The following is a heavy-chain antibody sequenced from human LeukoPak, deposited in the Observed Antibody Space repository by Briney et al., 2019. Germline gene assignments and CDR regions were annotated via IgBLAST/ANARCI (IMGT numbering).Heavy chain of an antibody. Sequence: PSETPSLTCTVSGGSISSYYWSWIRQPPGKGLEWIGYIYYSGSTNYNPSLKSRVTISVDTSKNQFSLKLSSVTAADTAVYYCARAFDYCDSSGYYYYAFDIWGQGTMVTVSS. V-gene: IGHV4-59*01. D-gene: IGHD3-22*01. CDR1: GGSISSYY. J-gene: IGHJ3*02. CDR2: IYYSGST. CDR3: ARAFDYCDSSGYYYYAFDI.